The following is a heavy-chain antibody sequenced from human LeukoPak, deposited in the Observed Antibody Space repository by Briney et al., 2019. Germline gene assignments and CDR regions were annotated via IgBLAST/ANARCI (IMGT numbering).Heavy chain of an antibody. CDR2: ISAYNGNT. Sequence: ASVKVSCKASGYTFTSYGISWVRQAPGQGLEWMGWISAYNGNTNYAQKLQGRVTMTTDTSTSTAYMELRSLRSDVTAVYYCARVSIVVVPAAILDDAFDIWGQGTMVTVSS. D-gene: IGHD2-2*02. J-gene: IGHJ3*02. CDR1: GYTFTSYG. CDR3: ARVSIVVVPAAILDDAFDI. V-gene: IGHV1-18*01.